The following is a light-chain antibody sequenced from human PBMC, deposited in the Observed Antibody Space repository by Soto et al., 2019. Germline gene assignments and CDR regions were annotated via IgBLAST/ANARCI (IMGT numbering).Light chain of an antibody. Sequence: EIVLTQSPATLSLSPGERATLSCRASQSVSTYLAWYRQKPGQAPRLLIYDASKRATGIPVRFSGSGSGTDFTLTITSLEPEDFGLYYCQQRSNWPPTWTFGQGTKVDIK. CDR3: QQRSNWPPTWT. J-gene: IGKJ1*01. V-gene: IGKV3-11*01. CDR1: QSVSTY. CDR2: DAS.